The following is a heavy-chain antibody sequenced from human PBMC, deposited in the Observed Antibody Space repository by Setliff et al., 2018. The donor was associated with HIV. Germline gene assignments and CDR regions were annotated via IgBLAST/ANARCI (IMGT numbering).Heavy chain of an antibody. Sequence: PSETLSLTCTVSGVSIGTNNYYWAWIRQPPGKGLEWIGNILYSGTTFYNPSLRSRVTISVDTSKNQFSLKLSSVTAADTAVYYCARPQRGWGGGSHVDYWGQGTLVTV. J-gene: IGHJ4*02. V-gene: IGHV4-39*01. CDR3: ARPQRGWGGGSHVDY. CDR2: ILYSGTT. CDR1: GVSIGTNNYY. D-gene: IGHD3-16*01.